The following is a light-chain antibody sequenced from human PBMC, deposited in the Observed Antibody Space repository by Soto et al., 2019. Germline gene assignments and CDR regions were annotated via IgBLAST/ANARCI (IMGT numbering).Light chain of an antibody. CDR2: GAS. Sequence: IGFTQSPGTLSLSPGERATLSCRASQSVSSNHLAWYQQKPGQAPRLLIYGASTRATGIPARFSGSGSGTEFTLTISSLQSEDFAVYYCQQYNNWSTFGQGTRLEIK. CDR3: QQYNNWST. J-gene: IGKJ5*01. CDR1: QSVSSN. V-gene: IGKV3-15*01.